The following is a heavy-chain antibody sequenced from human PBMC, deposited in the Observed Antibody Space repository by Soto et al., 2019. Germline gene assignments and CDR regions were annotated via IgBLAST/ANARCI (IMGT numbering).Heavy chain of an antibody. D-gene: IGHD2-15*01. CDR3: ARGGSGDNWFDP. J-gene: IGHJ5*02. CDR1: SGSITSGGFY. V-gene: IGHV4-31*02. Sequence: QVLLQESGPGLVRPSQTLSLTCVVSSGSITSGGFYWHWVRQRPGEGLEWIGYIFHSGSIYYNPSRRSRLSMSMDTSNDQFSLNLSSVTAADTAVYFCARGGSGDNWFDPWGQGTLVTVSS. CDR2: IFHSGSI.